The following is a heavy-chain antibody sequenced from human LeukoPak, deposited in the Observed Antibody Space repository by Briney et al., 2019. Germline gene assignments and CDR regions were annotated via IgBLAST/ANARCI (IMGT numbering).Heavy chain of an antibody. CDR3: ARDPNGDYVGAFEF. V-gene: IGHV3-23*01. D-gene: IGHD4-17*01. J-gene: IGHJ3*01. Sequence: GGSLRLSCEASGFTFSNYALIWVRRAPGKGLEWVSAINGNGGGTYYADAVKGRFTISRDNSKNTLYLQMNSLRDEDTAVYYCARDPNGDYVGAFEFWGQGTMVTVSS. CDR2: INGNGGGT. CDR1: GFTFSNYA.